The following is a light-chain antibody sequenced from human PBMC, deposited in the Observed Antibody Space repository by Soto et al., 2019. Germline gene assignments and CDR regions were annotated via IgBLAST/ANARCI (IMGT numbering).Light chain of an antibody. CDR1: QTISSW. CDR2: DAS. Sequence: DIQMTQSPSTLSGSVGDRVTITCRASQTISSWLAWYQQQPGKAPKVLIYDASKLQTGVPSRFSGSGSGKDFTFTISSLQPDDSGTYYCQQFYDLPITFGQGARLEIK. CDR3: QQFYDLPIT. J-gene: IGKJ5*01. V-gene: IGKV1-5*01.